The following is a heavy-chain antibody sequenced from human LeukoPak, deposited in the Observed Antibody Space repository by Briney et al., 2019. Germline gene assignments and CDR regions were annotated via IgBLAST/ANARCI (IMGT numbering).Heavy chain of an antibody. CDR1: GGSISSSSYY. CDR3: ARARIVVVPAAIRAWFDP. Sequence: SETLSLTCTVSGGSISSSSYYWGWICQPPGKGLEWIGSIYYSGSTYYNPSLKSRVTISVDTSKNQFSLKLSSVTAADTAVYYCARARIVVVPAAIRAWFDPWGQGTLVTVSS. V-gene: IGHV4-39*01. CDR2: IYYSGST. J-gene: IGHJ5*02. D-gene: IGHD2-2*02.